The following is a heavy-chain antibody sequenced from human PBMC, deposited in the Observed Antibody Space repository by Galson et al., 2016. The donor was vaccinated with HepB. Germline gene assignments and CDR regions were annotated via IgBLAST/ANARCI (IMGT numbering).Heavy chain of an antibody. V-gene: IGHV4-30-4*08. CDR2: INYSGST. CDR3: VSLLAGGSGRGY. J-gene: IGHJ4*02. Sequence: TLSLTCTVSGVSVVSGTYYWGWIRQPPGKGLEWIGVINYSGSTYYDPSLKGRLSLSLDTSKNQFSLKLTSVTAADAAVYHCVSLLAGGSGRGYWGQGTLVTVSS. D-gene: IGHD3-10*01. CDR1: GVSVVSGTYY.